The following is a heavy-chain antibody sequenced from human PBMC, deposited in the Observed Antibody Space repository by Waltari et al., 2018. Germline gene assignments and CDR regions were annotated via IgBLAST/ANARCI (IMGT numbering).Heavy chain of an antibody. CDR3: ARDFHRGVVINDAFDI. Sequence: QVQLVESGGGVVQPGRSLRLSCAASGFPFSTYGMHWVPQAPGKGLEWVAVIWYDGSSEYYADSVKGRFTISRDNSKNRLYLQMNSLRAEDTAVYYCARDFHRGVVINDAFDIWGQGTMVTVSS. J-gene: IGHJ3*02. CDR1: GFPFSTYG. D-gene: IGHD3-3*01. V-gene: IGHV3-33*01. CDR2: IWYDGSSE.